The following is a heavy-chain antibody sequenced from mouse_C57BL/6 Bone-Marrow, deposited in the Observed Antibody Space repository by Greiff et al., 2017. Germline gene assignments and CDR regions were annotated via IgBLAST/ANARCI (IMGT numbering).Heavy chain of an antibody. V-gene: IGHV1-74*01. CDR1: GYPFTSYW. Sequence: QVQLQQSGAELVKPWASVKVFCKASGYPFTSYWMHWVKQRPGQGLEWIGRIHPSDSDSNYNQKVKGKATLTIDQSSSSAYMQLRSPTSEDSAVYYCAIDGAYWGQGTLVTVSA. CDR3: AIDGAY. CDR2: IHPSDSDS. J-gene: IGHJ3*01.